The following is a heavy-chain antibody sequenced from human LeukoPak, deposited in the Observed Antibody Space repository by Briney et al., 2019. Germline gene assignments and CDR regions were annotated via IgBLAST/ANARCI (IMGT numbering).Heavy chain of an antibody. V-gene: IGHV4-34*01. J-gene: IGHJ4*02. D-gene: IGHD3-10*01. CDR2: INHSGST. CDR3: ATLSRGTMVRGVNRRFDY. CDR1: GGSFSGYY. Sequence: SETLSLTCAVYGGSFSGYYWSWIRQPPGKGLEWIGEINHSGSTNYNPSLKSRVTISVDTSKNQFSLKLSSVTAADTAVYYCATLSRGTMVRGVNRRFDYWGQGTLVTVSS.